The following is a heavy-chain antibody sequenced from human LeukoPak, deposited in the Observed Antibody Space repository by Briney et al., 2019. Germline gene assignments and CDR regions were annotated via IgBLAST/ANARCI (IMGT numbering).Heavy chain of an antibody. Sequence: PSETLSLTCTVSGGSISSSSYCWGWIRQPPGKGLEWIGNIYYSGGTYYNPSLKSRVTISVDTSMNQFSLKLSSVTAADTAVYYCARRSGSCVYWGRGTVVIVTS. J-gene: IGHJ4*02. V-gene: IGHV4-39*01. CDR1: GGSISSSSYC. D-gene: IGHD1-26*01. CDR2: IYYSGGT. CDR3: ARRSGSCVY.